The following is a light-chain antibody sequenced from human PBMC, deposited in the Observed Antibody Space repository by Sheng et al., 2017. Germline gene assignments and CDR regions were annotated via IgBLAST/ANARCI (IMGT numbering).Light chain of an antibody. CDR1: QSVSSY. V-gene: IGKV3-20*01. J-gene: IGKJ5*01. Sequence: VLTQSPATLSLSPGERATLSCRASQSVSSYLAWYQQRPGQAPRLLIYDASNRATGIPARFSGSGFGTDFTLTISRLEPEDFAVYYCQQYGSSPSTFGQGTRLEIK. CDR2: DAS. CDR3: QQYGSSPST.